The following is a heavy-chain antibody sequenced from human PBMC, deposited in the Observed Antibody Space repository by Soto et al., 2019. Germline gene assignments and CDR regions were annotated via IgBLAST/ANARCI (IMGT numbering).Heavy chain of an antibody. Sequence: QVQLVQSGAEVKKPGSSVKVSCKASGGTFSSYAISWVRQAPGQGLEWMGGIIPIFGTANYAQKFQGRVTITADESTSTAYMELSSLRSEDTAVYYCARGKVSSWWGGYYYYGMDVWGQGTTVTVSS. CDR2: IIPIFGTA. CDR3: ARGKVSSWWGGYYYYGMDV. CDR1: GGTFSSYA. J-gene: IGHJ6*02. V-gene: IGHV1-69*01. D-gene: IGHD6-13*01.